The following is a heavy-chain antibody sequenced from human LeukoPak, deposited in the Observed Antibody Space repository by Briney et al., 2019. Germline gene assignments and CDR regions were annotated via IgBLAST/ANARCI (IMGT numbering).Heavy chain of an antibody. J-gene: IGHJ3*02. CDR3: ATDMTDTAMPRGRPHDAFDI. CDR2: ISAYNGNT. V-gene: IGHV1-18*01. D-gene: IGHD5-18*01. CDR1: GYTFTSYG. Sequence: ASVKVSCKASGYTFTSYGISWVRQAPGQGLEWMGWISAYNGNTNYAQKFQGRVTITADESTSTAYMELSSLRSEDTAVYYCATDMTDTAMPRGRPHDAFDIWGQGTMVTVSS.